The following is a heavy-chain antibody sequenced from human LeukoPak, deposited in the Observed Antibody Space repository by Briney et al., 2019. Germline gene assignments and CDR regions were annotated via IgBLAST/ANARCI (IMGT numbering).Heavy chain of an antibody. CDR2: ISAYNGKT. J-gene: IGHJ4*02. V-gene: IGHV1-18*01. Sequence: ASVKVSCKASGYTFTGYGISWVRQAPGQGLEWRGWISAYNGKTNYARKLQGRVTMTTDTSTSTAYMELRSLRSDDTAVYYCARAAIPDQEMATHDYWGQGNLVTVSS. CDR1: GYTFTGYG. CDR3: ARAAIPDQEMATHDY. D-gene: IGHD5-24*01.